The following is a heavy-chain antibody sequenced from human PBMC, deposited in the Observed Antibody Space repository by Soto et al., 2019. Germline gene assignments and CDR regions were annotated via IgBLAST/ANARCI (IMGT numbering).Heavy chain of an antibody. Sequence: ASVKVSCKASGYTFTSYYMHWVRQAPGQGLEWMGIISPSGGSTTYAQKFQGRVRMTRDTSTSTVYMELSSLRSEDTAVYYCARVYCSGGGCYGIDYWGQGTLVTSPQ. CDR2: ISPSGGST. CDR1: GYTFTSYY. CDR3: ARVYCSGGGCYGIDY. V-gene: IGHV1-46*01. D-gene: IGHD2-15*01. J-gene: IGHJ4*02.